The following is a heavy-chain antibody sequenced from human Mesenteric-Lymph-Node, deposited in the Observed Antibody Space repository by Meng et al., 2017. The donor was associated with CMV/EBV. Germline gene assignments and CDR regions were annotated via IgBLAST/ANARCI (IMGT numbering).Heavy chain of an antibody. V-gene: IGHV3-33*01. J-gene: IGHJ3*02. CDR2: IWYDGSNK. D-gene: IGHD2/OR15-2a*01. CDR1: GFTFSSYG. Sequence: GESLKISCAASGFTFSSYGMNWVRQAPGKGLEWVAFIWYDGSNKYYADSVKGRFTISRDNSKNTLYLQMSSLRAEDTAVYYCARIETFICPEVFDIWGQGTMVTVSS. CDR3: ARIETFICPEVFDI.